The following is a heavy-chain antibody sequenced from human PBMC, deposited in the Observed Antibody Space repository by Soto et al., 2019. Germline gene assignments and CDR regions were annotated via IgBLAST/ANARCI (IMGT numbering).Heavy chain of an antibody. V-gene: IGHV5-51*01. CDR3: ARIIGYCRNNDCSWTFDI. D-gene: IGHD2-15*01. J-gene: IGHJ3*02. CDR2: FYPGDSTS. Sequence: GESLKISCKTSGYSFISYWVAWVRQLPGKGLEWMGTFYPGDSTSTYSPSFQGQVTISVDKSISTAYLQLSSLKASDTAMYYCARIIGYCRNNDCSWTFDIWGQGTMVTVSS. CDR1: GYSFISYW.